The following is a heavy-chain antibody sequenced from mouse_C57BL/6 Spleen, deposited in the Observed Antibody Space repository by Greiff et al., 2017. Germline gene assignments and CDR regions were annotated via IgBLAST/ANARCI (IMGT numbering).Heavy chain of an antibody. CDR1: GYTFTSYG. D-gene: IGHD2-5*01. V-gene: IGHV1-81*01. J-gene: IGHJ3*01. Sequence: QVQLQQSGAELARPGASVKLSCKASGYTFTSYGISWVKQRTGQGLEWIGEILPGSGSTNYNEKFKGKATFTADTSSNTAYMQLSSLTTEDSAIYYCAPMDSNYPWFAYWGQGTLVTVSA. CDR3: APMDSNYPWFAY. CDR2: ILPGSGST.